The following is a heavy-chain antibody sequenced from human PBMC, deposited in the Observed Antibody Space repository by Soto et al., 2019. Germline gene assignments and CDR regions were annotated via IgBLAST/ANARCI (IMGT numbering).Heavy chain of an antibody. CDR2: ISYSGST. V-gene: IGHV4-31*03. Sequence: SETLSLTCTVSSGSISSGAYYWTWIRQHPGKGLEWIGYISYSGSTYYNPSLKSRVTISVDTSKNQFSLKLTSVTAADTAMYYCARDIRRVGDSSGYFYPDTFDIWGQGTLVTVSS. CDR3: ARDIRRVGDSSGYFYPDTFDI. J-gene: IGHJ3*02. CDR1: SGSISSGAYY. D-gene: IGHD3-22*01.